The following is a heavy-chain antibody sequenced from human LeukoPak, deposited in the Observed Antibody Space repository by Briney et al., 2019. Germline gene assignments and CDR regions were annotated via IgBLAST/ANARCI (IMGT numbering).Heavy chain of an antibody. D-gene: IGHD3-22*01. Sequence: GGSLRLSCAASGFTFSGSAMHWVRQASGKGLEWVGRIRSKANSYATAYAASVKGRFTISRDDSKNTLYVQVNSLGTEDTAAYYCAKGSYYDSSGSFYFDYWGQGTLVTVSS. CDR3: AKGSYYDSSGSFYFDY. CDR2: IRSKANSYAT. CDR1: GFTFSGSA. J-gene: IGHJ4*02. V-gene: IGHV3-73*01.